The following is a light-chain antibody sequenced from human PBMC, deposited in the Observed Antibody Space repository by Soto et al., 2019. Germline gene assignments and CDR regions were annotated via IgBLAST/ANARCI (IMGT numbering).Light chain of an antibody. Sequence: DILMTQSPSTLSASVGDTVAITCRASQTISSWVAWYQQKPGRAPKLLIYKASSLESGVPSRFSGSGSGTEYTLPISSLQPADFGTYYCQQSYSAPPLTFGPGTKVDIK. V-gene: IGKV1-5*03. CDR3: QQSYSAPPLT. CDR2: KAS. CDR1: QTISSW. J-gene: IGKJ3*01.